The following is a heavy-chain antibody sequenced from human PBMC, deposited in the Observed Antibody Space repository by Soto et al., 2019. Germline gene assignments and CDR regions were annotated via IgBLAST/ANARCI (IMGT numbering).Heavy chain of an antibody. CDR2: ITPIFGTA. CDR3: ARELSSSRYYYYGMDV. V-gene: IGHV1-69*13. CDR1: GGTFSSYA. Sequence: SVKVSCKASGGTFSSYAISWVRQAPGQGLEWMGGITPIFGTANYAQKFQGRVTITADESTSTAYMELSSLRSEDTAVYYCARELSSSRYYYYGMDVWGQGTTVTVSS. D-gene: IGHD6-6*01. J-gene: IGHJ6*02.